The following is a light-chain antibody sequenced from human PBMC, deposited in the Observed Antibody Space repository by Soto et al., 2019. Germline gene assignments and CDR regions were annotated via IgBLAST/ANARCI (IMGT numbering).Light chain of an antibody. Sequence: QSVLTQPASVSGSPGQSITISCTGTSSDVGGYNYVSWYQQHPGKAPKLIIYEVSSRPSGVSNRFSGSKSGNTASLTISGLQAEDEADYYCRSYTSSSTWVFGGGTKLTVL. CDR1: SSDVGGYNY. J-gene: IGLJ3*02. CDR3: RSYTSSSTWV. CDR2: EVS. V-gene: IGLV2-14*01.